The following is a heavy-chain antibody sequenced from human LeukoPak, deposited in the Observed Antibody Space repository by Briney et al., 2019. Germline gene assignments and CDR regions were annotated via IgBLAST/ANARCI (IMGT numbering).Heavy chain of an antibody. CDR2: IIPIFGTA. Sequence: ASVKVSCKASGGTFSSYAISWVRQAPGQGLEWVGGIIPIFGTANYAQKFQGRVTITADESTSTAYMELSSLRSEDTAVYYCARAETDYDSSGYPAEYFQHWGQGTLVTVSS. CDR3: ARAETDYDSSGYPAEYFQH. D-gene: IGHD3-22*01. CDR1: GGTFSSYA. V-gene: IGHV1-69*13. J-gene: IGHJ1*01.